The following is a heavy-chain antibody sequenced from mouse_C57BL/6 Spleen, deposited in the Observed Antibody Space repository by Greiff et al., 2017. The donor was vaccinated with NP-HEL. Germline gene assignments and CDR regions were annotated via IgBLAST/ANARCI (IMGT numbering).Heavy chain of an antibody. V-gene: IGHV1-69*01. CDR3: ARSGNYYGSSYWAMDY. J-gene: IGHJ4*01. CDR2: IDPSDSYT. D-gene: IGHD1-1*01. CDR1: GYTFTSYW. Sequence: VQLQQPGAELVMPGASVKLSCKASGYTFTSYWMHWVKQRPGQGLEWIGEIDPSDSYTNYNQKFKGKSTLTVDKSSSTAYMQLSSLTSEDSAVYYCARSGNYYGSSYWAMDYWGQGTSVTVSS.